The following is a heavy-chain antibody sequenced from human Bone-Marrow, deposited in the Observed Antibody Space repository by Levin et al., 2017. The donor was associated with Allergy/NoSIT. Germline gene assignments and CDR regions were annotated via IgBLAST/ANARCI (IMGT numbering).Heavy chain of an antibody. CDR2: IGKAGDT. Sequence: GESLKISCAASXXXWSRVNRHGVRQAKGKGLEWVSTIGKAGDTYYPGSVKGRFTISRENAMNSLYLQMNSLRAGDTAVYYCARAYYGSGSYWPVDYWGQGTLVTVSS. V-gene: IGHV3-13*01. CDR3: ARAYYGSGSYWPVDY. CDR1: XXXWSRVN. J-gene: IGHJ4*02. D-gene: IGHD3-10*01.